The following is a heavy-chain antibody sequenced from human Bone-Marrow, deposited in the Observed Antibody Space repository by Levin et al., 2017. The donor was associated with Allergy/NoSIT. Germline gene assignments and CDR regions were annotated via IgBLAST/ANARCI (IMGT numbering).Heavy chain of an antibody. CDR1: GASVNSGSNF. CDR2: IDYSGHT. J-gene: IGHJ6*03. Sequence: GSLRLSCTVSGASVNSGSNFWSWIRQSPGKGLEWIGCIDYSGHTNYNPSLRSRVTISADTSKNQFSLDLSSVTAADTAVYYCMRDLDYYYYMDVWGKGTTVTVSS. CDR3: MRDLDYYYYMDV. V-gene: IGHV4-61*01.